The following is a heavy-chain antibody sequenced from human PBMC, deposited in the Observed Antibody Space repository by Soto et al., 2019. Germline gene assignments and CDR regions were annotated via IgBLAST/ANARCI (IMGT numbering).Heavy chain of an antibody. CDR1: GFTFSSYA. J-gene: IGHJ4*02. CDR3: AKDGDSSGYYYLDYFDY. V-gene: IGHV3-23*01. CDR2: ISGSGGST. Sequence: PGGSLRLSCAASGFTFSSYAMSWARQAPGKGLEWVSAISGSGGSTYYADSVKGRFTISRDNSKNTLYLQMNSLRAEDTAVYYCAKDGDSSGYYYLDYFDYWGQGTLVTVSS. D-gene: IGHD3-22*01.